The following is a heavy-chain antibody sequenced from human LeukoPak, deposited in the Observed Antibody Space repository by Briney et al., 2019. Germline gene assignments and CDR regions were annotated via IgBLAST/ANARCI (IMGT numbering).Heavy chain of an antibody. CDR2: INPNSGGT. J-gene: IGHJ6*03. D-gene: IGHD1-26*01. CDR3: ARSIVGATGSPLYYYYYMDV. Sequence: GASVKVSCKASGYTFTGYYMHWVRQAPGQGLEWMGRINPNSGGTNYAQKFQGRVTMTRDTSISTAYMELSRLRSDDTAVYYCARSIVGATGSPLYYYYYMDVWGKGTTVTVSS. V-gene: IGHV1-2*06. CDR1: GYTFTGYY.